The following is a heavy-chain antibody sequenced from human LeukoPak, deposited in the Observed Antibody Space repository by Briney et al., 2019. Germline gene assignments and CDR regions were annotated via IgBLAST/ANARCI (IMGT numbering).Heavy chain of an antibody. D-gene: IGHD5-12*01. J-gene: IGHJ4*02. CDR3: ASPAATIVFDY. Sequence: GGSLRLSCAASGFTFSSYEMNWVRQAPGKGLEWVSYISSSGSTIYYADSVKARFTISKDNTKNSLYLQMHSLRAEDTAVYYWASPAATIVFDYWGQGTLVTVSS. CDR2: ISSSGSTI. CDR1: GFTFSSYE. V-gene: IGHV3-48*03.